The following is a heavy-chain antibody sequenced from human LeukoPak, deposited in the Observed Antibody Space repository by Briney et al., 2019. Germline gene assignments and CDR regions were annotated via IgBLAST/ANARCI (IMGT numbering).Heavy chain of an antibody. J-gene: IGHJ4*02. CDR2: IYPGDSDT. CDR1: GYCFTNFW. Sequence: GESLKISCKGSGYCFTNFWIGWMRQMPGKGLEWMGIIYPGDSDTRYSPSFQGQVTISADKSTSTAYLQWSSLKASDTAMFYCARRVYCSDGSCRNYFDYWGQGTLVTVSS. V-gene: IGHV5-51*01. D-gene: IGHD2-15*01. CDR3: ARRVYCSDGSCRNYFDY.